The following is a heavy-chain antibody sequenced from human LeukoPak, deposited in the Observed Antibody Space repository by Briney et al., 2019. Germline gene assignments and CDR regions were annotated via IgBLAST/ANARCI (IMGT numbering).Heavy chain of an antibody. J-gene: IGHJ4*02. V-gene: IGHV3-23*01. D-gene: IGHD1-26*01. CDR3: AKWPEEATPKFHH. CDR2: ISASGHAT. CDR1: GFTFSSYA. Sequence: PGGSLRLSCAASGFTFSSYAMSWVRQAPGKGLEAPGKGLEWVSTISASGHATYYPDSVRGRFTISRDNSKSTLHLQMDSLRAEDSALYYCAKWPEEATPKFHHWGQGTLVTVSS.